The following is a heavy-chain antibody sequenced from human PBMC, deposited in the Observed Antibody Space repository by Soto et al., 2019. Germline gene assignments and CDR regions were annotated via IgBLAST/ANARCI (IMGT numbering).Heavy chain of an antibody. V-gene: IGHV4-39*01. J-gene: IGHJ5*02. CDR2: IYSSGSA. D-gene: IGHD3-3*01. CDR1: GGSVTSASYY. Sequence: SETLSLTCTVSGGSVTSASYYWGWLRQPPGKGLEWIGLIYSSGSAYYNPSLKSRVTMSVDRSKNRFSLNLTSVTAADTAVYFCARSFGVANVRFDPWGHGALVTVSS. CDR3: ARSFGVANVRFDP.